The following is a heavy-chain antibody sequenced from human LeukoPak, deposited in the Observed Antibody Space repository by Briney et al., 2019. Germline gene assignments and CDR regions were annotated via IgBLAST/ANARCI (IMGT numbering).Heavy chain of an antibody. CDR2: INHSGST. CDR3: ARGHLGYCSSTSCYGYYFDY. Sequence: PSETLSLTCAVYGGSFSGYYWSWIRQPPGKGLEWIGEINHSGSTNYNPSLKSRVTISVDTSKNQFSLKLSSVTAADTAVYYCARGHLGYCSSTSCYGYYFDYWGQGTLATVSS. D-gene: IGHD2-2*01. V-gene: IGHV4-34*01. CDR1: GGSFSGYY. J-gene: IGHJ4*02.